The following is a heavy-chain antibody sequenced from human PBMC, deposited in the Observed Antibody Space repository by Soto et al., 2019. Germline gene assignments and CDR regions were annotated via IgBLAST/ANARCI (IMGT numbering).Heavy chain of an antibody. CDR1: GFTFSSYW. D-gene: IGHD2-15*01. CDR2: INSDGSST. J-gene: IGHJ6*02. CDR3: ARDLVAATLFSSLGGMDV. V-gene: IGHV3-74*01. Sequence: PGGSLRLSCAASGFTFSSYWMHWVRQAPGKGLVWVSRINSDGSSTSYADSVKGRFTISRDNAKNTLYLQMNSLRAEDTAVYYCARDLVAATLFSSLGGMDVWGQGTTVTVSS.